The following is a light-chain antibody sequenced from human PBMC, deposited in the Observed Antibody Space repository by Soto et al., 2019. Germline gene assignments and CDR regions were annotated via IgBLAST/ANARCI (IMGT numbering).Light chain of an antibody. Sequence: QSALTQPRSVSGSPGQSVTMSCTGTRSDVGGYNYVSWYQQHPGKAPQLMIYDVSKRPSGVPDRFSGSKSGNTASLTISGLQAEDEADYYCCSYAGIYPVLFGEGTKLTVL. V-gene: IGLV2-11*01. CDR1: RSDVGGYNY. J-gene: IGLJ2*01. CDR2: DVS. CDR3: CSYAGIYPVL.